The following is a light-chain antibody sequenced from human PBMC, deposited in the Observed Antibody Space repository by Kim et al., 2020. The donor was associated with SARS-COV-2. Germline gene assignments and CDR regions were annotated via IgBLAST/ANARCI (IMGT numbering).Light chain of an antibody. V-gene: IGKV3-11*01. Sequence: PGEIATLSCRASQSIDTSFAWYQHRPGQAPRLLVYDASIRATGVPDRFSGSGSGTDFTLTISSLEPEDFSTYYCQQRDSWPPAVSFGGGTKVDIK. J-gene: IGKJ4*01. CDR3: QQRDSWPPAVS. CDR1: QSIDTS. CDR2: DAS.